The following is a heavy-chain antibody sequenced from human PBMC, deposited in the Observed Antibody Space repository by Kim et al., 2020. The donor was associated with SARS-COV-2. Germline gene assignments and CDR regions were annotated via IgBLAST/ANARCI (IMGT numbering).Heavy chain of an antibody. CDR3: ANGRQKGFDY. Sequence: SETLSLTCTVSGGSISSGGYYWSWIRQHPGKGLEWIGYIYYSGSTYYNPSLKSRVTISVDTSKNQFSLKLSSVTAADTAVYYCANGRQKGFDYWGQGTLVTVSS. V-gene: IGHV4-31*03. CDR2: IYYSGST. CDR1: GGSISSGGYY. J-gene: IGHJ4*02.